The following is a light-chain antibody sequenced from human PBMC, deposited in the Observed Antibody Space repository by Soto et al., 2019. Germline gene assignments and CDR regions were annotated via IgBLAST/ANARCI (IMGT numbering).Light chain of an antibody. CDR1: NSDVGGYNY. J-gene: IGLJ3*02. Sequence: QSALTQPRSVSGSPGQSVTISCTGTNSDVGGYNYVSWYQQYPGKAPKLMISRVSERPSGVPDRFSGSKSGNTASLTISGLQAEDEADYYCCSYVDTDTWVFGGGTKVTVL. CDR3: CSYVDTDTWV. CDR2: RVS. V-gene: IGLV2-11*01.